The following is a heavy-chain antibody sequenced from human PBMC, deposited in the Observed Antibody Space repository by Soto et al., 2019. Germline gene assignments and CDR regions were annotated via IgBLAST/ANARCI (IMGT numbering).Heavy chain of an antibody. V-gene: IGHV1-3*01. Sequence: QVQLVQSGAEVKKPGASVKVSCKASGYTFTSYAMHWVRQAPGQRLEWMGWINAGNGNTKYSQKLQGRVTITRDTSASTAYMELSSLRSEDTAVYYCARGGFQARSGGMDVWGQGTTVTVSS. CDR1: GYTFTSYA. J-gene: IGHJ6*02. D-gene: IGHD3-10*01. CDR2: INAGNGNT. CDR3: ARGGFQARSGGMDV.